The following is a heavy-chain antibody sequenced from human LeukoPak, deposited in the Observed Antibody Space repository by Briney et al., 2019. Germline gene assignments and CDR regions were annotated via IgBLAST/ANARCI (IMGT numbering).Heavy chain of an antibody. J-gene: IGHJ4*02. Sequence: ASVKVSCKASGYTFSSCAINWVRQAPGQGLEYMGWIDTKTGNPPYAQSFTGRFVFSLDTSVSTAYLQISSLKAEDTAVYYCAIHPSDSSGYFSYWGQGALVTVSS. D-gene: IGHD3-22*01. V-gene: IGHV7-4-1*02. CDR1: GYTFSSCA. CDR2: IDTKTGNP. CDR3: AIHPSDSSGYFSY.